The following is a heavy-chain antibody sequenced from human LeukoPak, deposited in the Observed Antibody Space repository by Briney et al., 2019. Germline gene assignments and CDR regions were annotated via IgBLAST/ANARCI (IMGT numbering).Heavy chain of an antibody. CDR2: IYTSGST. Sequence: SETLSLTCTVSGGSISSYYWSWIRQPAGKGLEWIGRIYTSGSTNYNPSLKSRVTMSVDTSKNQFSLKLSSVTAADTAVYYCARGRTTVTLYYYYYYMDVWGKGTTVTVYS. V-gene: IGHV4-4*07. J-gene: IGHJ6*03. CDR1: GGSISSYY. D-gene: IGHD4-17*01. CDR3: ARGRTTVTLYYYYYYMDV.